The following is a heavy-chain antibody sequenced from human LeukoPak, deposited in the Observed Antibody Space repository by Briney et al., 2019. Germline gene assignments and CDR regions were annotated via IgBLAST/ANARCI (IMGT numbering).Heavy chain of an antibody. V-gene: IGHV3-21*01. CDR3: AREGGDYGDYSFEY. CDR1: GFTFSSYS. Sequence: GGSLRLSCAASGFTFSSYSMNWVRQAPGKGLEWVSSISSSSSYIYYADSVKGRFTISRDNAKNSLYLQMNSLRAEDTAVYYCAREGGDYGDYSFEYWGQGTLVTVSS. D-gene: IGHD4-17*01. CDR2: ISSSSSYI. J-gene: IGHJ4*02.